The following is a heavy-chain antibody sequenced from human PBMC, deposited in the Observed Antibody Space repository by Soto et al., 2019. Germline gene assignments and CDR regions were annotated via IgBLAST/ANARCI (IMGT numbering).Heavy chain of an antibody. CDR1: GGSISSGGYY. V-gene: IGHV4-31*03. J-gene: IGHJ6*02. Sequence: SETLSLTCTVSGGSISSGGYYWSWIRQHPGKGLEWIGYIYYSGSTYYNPSLKSRVTISVDTSKNQFSLKLSSVTAADTAVYYCGLGTGTTSSGGMDVWGQGTTVTVSS. CDR3: GLGTGTTSSGGMDV. CDR2: IYYSGST. D-gene: IGHD1-1*01.